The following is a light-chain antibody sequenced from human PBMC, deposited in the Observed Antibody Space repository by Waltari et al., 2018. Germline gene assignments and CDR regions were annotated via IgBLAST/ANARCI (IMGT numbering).Light chain of an antibody. V-gene: IGKV1-5*03. Sequence: DIQMTQSPSTLSASVGDRVTVTCRASQSVSHWLAWYQQKPGKVPKLLIYRASDLESGVPSRFSGSGSGTQFTLTISSLQPDDFGTYYCQHYNTFSGAFGQGTKVEV. CDR3: QHYNTFSGA. CDR2: RAS. CDR1: QSVSHW. J-gene: IGKJ1*01.